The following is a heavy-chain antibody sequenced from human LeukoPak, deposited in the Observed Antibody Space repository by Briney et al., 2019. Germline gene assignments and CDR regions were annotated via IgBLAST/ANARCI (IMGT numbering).Heavy chain of an antibody. D-gene: IGHD3-10*01. Sequence: SETLSLTCTVSGGSISSYYRSWIRQPPGKGLEWIGYIYYSGSTNYNPSLKSRVTISVDTSKNQFSLKLSSVTAADTAVYYCARDTYAGVDYWGQGTLVTVSS. CDR3: ARDTYAGVDY. CDR1: GGSISSYY. V-gene: IGHV4-59*01. CDR2: IYYSGST. J-gene: IGHJ4*02.